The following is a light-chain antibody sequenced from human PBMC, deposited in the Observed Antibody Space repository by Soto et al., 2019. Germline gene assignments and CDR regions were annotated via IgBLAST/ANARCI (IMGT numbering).Light chain of an antibody. J-gene: IGKJ1*01. V-gene: IGKV1-5*01. CDR2: DAS. CDR3: QQYNGFSRT. Sequence: TQSPGTLSASVGDRVTITCRASQSIGTSLAWYQQKPGTAPKLLIYDASGLERGVPSRFSGSGSGTEFTLTIRSLQTDDFATYYCQQYNGFSRTFGQGTKVEIK. CDR1: QSIGTS.